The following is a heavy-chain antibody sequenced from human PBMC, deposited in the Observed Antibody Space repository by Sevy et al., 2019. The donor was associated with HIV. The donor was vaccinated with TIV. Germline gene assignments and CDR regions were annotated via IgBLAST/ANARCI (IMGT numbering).Heavy chain of an antibody. CDR2: IRSKAYGGTT. Sequence: GGSLRLSCTASGFTFGDYAMSWFRQAPGKGLEWVGFIRSKAYGGTTEYAASVKGRFTILRDDSKSIAYLQMNSLKTEDTAVYYCTRPRSAYYYDSSGYYPVSYYWGQGTLVTVSS. CDR1: GFTFGDYA. J-gene: IGHJ4*02. CDR3: TRPRSAYYYDSSGYYPVSYY. V-gene: IGHV3-49*03. D-gene: IGHD3-22*01.